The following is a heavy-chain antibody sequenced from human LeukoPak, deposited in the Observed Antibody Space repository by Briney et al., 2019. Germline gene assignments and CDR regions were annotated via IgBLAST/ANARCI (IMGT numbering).Heavy chain of an antibody. V-gene: IGHV3-23*01. CDR1: RFTFNSHA. J-gene: IGHJ4*02. Sequence: PGRSLRLSCAASRFTFNSHAMSWVRQAPGKGLEWVSVIGGSNGITFYVGSVKGRFTISRDNSKDTLYLQMNSLRAEDTAVYYCARNENSGWGYFDYWGQGTLVTVSS. CDR2: IGGSNGIT. CDR3: ARNENSGWGYFDY. D-gene: IGHD5-12*01.